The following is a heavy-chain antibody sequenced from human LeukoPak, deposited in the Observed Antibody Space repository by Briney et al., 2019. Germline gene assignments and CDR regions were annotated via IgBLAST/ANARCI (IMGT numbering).Heavy chain of an antibody. J-gene: IGHJ4*02. V-gene: IGHV3-66*02. CDR1: GFTVGSNY. CDR2: IYSGWSS. D-gene: IGHD3-10*01. Sequence: GGSLRLSCAASGFTVGSNYMNWVRQAPGEGFEWVSSIYSGWSSDYADSVKGRFTISRDSSKNTGYLQMNSLRRDETAVFFCAGNNYASGTFPVYWGQGTLVTVSS. CDR3: AGNNYASGTFPVY.